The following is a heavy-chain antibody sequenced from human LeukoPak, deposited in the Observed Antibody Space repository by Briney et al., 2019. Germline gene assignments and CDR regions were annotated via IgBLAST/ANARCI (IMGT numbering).Heavy chain of an antibody. V-gene: IGHV3-7*01. CDR3: ARDWNGRDYDTWL. CDR1: GFTFRNYW. Sequence: GGSLRLSCVASGFTFRNYWMSWVRQAPGKGLEWVGNIKQDGSEEKYVDSVKGRFTISRDNAENSVYLQMNSLRAEDTAVYYCARDWNGRDYDTWLCGQGTQVTVSS. CDR2: IKQDGSEE. D-gene: IGHD3-3*01. J-gene: IGHJ4*02.